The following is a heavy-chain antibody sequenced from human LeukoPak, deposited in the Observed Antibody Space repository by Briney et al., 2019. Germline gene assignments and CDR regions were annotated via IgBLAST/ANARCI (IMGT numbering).Heavy chain of an antibody. D-gene: IGHD6-19*01. CDR2: IYYSGST. V-gene: IGHV4-59*01. Sequence: SETLSLTCTVSGGSISSYYWSWIRQPPGKGLEWIGYIYYSGSTNYNPSLKSRVTISVDTSKNQFSLKLSSVTAADTAVYYCARGGDGYSSGWYSDYWGQGTLVTVSS. CDR3: ARGGDGYSSGWYSDY. J-gene: IGHJ4*02. CDR1: GGSISSYY.